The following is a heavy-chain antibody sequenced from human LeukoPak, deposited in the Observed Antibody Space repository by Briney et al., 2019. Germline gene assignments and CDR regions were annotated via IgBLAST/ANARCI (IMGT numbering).Heavy chain of an antibody. CDR3: AIGHHPGYDYYYMDV. V-gene: IGHV1-46*02. Sequence: ASVKVSCKASGYTFNSYYMHWVRQAPGQGLEWMGIINPSGGSTSYAQEFQGRVTMTRDMSTRTAYMELSSLRSEDTAVYYCAIGHHPGYDYYYMDVWGKGTTVTVSS. J-gene: IGHJ6*03. CDR1: GYTFNSYY. CDR2: INPSGGST.